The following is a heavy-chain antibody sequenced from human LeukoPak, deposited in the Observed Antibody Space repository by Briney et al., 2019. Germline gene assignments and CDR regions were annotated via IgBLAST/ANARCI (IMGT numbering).Heavy chain of an antibody. CDR2: INSSSSTI. J-gene: IGHJ4*02. CDR3: ASNPSGTGDFDY. Sequence: GGSLRLSCAASGFTFSSYNMNWVRQAPGKGLEWVSYINSSSSTIYYADSVKGRFTISRDNAKNSLYLQMDSLRAEDTAVYYCASNPSGTGDFDYWGQGTLVTVSS. V-gene: IGHV3-48*01. D-gene: IGHD3-10*01. CDR1: GFTFSSYN.